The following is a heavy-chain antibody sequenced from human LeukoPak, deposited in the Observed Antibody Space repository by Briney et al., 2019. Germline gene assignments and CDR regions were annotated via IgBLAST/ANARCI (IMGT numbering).Heavy chain of an antibody. V-gene: IGHV3-9*01. CDR2: ISWNSGSI. CDR1: GFTFDDYA. J-gene: IGHJ4*02. CDR3: ARAPIVATMDHYFDY. D-gene: IGHD5-12*01. Sequence: GRSLRLSCAASGFTFDDYAMHWVRQAPGKGLEWVSGISWNSGSIGYADSVKGRFTISRDNAKNSLYLQMNSLRAEDTAVYYCARAPIVATMDHYFDYWGQGTLVTVSS.